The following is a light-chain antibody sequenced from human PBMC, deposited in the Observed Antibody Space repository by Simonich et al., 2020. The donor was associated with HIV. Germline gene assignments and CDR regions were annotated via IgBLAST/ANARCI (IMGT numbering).Light chain of an antibody. V-gene: IGKV4-1*01. CDR3: QQYYITPYT. CDR2: WAA. CDR1: QSVLYNSNNKNY. J-gene: IGKJ2*01. Sequence: DIVMTQSPDSLAVSLGERATIDCKSSQSVLYNSNNKNYLAWYQQTPGQPPKLLIYWAATRQSGVSNRFSGSGSGTDFTLTISSLQAEDVAVYYCQQYYITPYTFGQGTKLEI.